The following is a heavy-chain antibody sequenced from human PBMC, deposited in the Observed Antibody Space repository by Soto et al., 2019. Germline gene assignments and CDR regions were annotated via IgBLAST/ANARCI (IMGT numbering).Heavy chain of an antibody. CDR2: IIPILGIA. V-gene: IGHV1-69*02. CDR3: ARVDYDILTGYQGWFDP. Sequence: SVKVSCKASGGTFSSYTISWVRQAPGQGLEWMGRIIPILGIANYAQKFQGRVTITADKSTSTAYMELSSLRSEDTAVYYCARVDYDILTGYQGWFDPWGQGTLVTVSS. CDR1: GGTFSSYT. D-gene: IGHD3-9*01. J-gene: IGHJ5*02.